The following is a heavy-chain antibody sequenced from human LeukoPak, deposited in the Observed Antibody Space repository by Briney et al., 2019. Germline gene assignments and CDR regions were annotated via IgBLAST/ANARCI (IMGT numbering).Heavy chain of an antibody. D-gene: IGHD4-17*01. Sequence: GGSLRLSCAASGFTFDDYAMHWVRQAPGKGLEWVSGISWNSGSIGYADSVKGRFTISRDNAKNSLYLQMNSLRAEDTALYYCASTHDCGDNRGYWGQGTLVTVSS. V-gene: IGHV3-9*01. CDR3: ASTHDCGDNRGY. J-gene: IGHJ4*02. CDR1: GFTFDDYA. CDR2: ISWNSGSI.